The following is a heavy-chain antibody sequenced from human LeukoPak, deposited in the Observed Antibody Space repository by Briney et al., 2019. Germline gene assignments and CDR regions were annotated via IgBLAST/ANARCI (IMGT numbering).Heavy chain of an antibody. Sequence: GGSLRLSCAASGFTVSSNYMSWVRQAPGKGLEWVSVIYSCGSTYYADSVKGRFTISRDNSKNALYLQMNSLRAEDTAVYYCARDLEGYYDSGSYPPELDYWGQGTLVTVSS. V-gene: IGHV3-53*01. CDR2: IYSCGST. CDR1: GFTVSSNY. D-gene: IGHD3-10*01. CDR3: ARDLEGYYDSGSYPPELDY. J-gene: IGHJ4*02.